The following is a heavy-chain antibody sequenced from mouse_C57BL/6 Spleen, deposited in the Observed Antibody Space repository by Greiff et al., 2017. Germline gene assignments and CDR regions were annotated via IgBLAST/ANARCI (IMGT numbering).Heavy chain of an antibody. CDR2: IDPSDSYT. Sequence: QVQLKQPGAELVKPGASVKLSCKASGYTFTSYWMQWVKQRPGQGLEWIGEIDPSDSYTNYNQKFKGKATLTVDTSSSTAYMQLSSLTSEDSAVYYCARWNYSNHGGYWGQGTTLTVSS. CDR3: ARWNYSNHGGY. V-gene: IGHV1-50*01. D-gene: IGHD2-5*01. J-gene: IGHJ2*01. CDR1: GYTFTSYW.